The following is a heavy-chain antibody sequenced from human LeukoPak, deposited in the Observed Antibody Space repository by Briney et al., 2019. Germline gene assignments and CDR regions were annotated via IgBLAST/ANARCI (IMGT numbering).Heavy chain of an antibody. D-gene: IGHD2-2*01. CDR3: AKDSANAWPDY. CDR1: GFTPSSYS. Sequence: GGSLRLSCAASGFTPSSYSMTWVRQAPGKGLEWVSSITGSGANTYYADSVKGRFTISRDNSKNTLYLQMNSLRAEDTAVYYCAKDSANAWPDYWGQGTLVTVSS. CDR2: ITGSGANT. V-gene: IGHV3-23*01. J-gene: IGHJ4*02.